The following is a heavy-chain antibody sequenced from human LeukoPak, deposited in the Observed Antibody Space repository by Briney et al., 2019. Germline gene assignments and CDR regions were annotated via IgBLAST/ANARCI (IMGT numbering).Heavy chain of an antibody. V-gene: IGHV1-46*01. J-gene: IGHJ4*02. Sequence: ASVKVSCKASGYTFTSYYMNWVRQAPGQGLEWMGIINPTGGSTTYAQRFQGRVTMTRDMFTNTVYMELSSLRSEDTAVYYCARGHDSSGYYYGYWGQGTLVTVSS. D-gene: IGHD3-22*01. CDR1: GYTFTSYY. CDR2: INPTGGST. CDR3: ARGHDSSGYYYGY.